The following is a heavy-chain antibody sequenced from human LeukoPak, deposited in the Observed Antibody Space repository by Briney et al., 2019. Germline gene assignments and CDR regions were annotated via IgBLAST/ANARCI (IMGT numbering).Heavy chain of an antibody. CDR3: AKAEGSNTITVPKDTVGI. D-gene: IGHD2-15*01. CDR2: ISGSGGST. J-gene: IGHJ3*02. Sequence: GGSLRLSCAASGFTFSRNSMSWVRQAPGKGLEWVSAISGSGGSTYSADSVKGRFTISRDNSKNTLYLQMKSLRAEDRAVYSPAKAEGSNTITVPKDTVGISGQGTMVTVSS. CDR1: GFTFSRNS. V-gene: IGHV3-23*01.